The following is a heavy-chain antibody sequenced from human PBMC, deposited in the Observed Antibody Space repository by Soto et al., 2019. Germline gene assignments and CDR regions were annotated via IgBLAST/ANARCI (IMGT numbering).Heavy chain of an antibody. V-gene: IGHV3-23*01. J-gene: IGHJ6*02. CDR3: ARVWERTVTTRNYFYGIDV. CDR2: ISGSGDST. CDR1: GFTFYSYA. D-gene: IGHD4-17*01. Sequence: GGSLRLSCAASGFTFYSYAMTWVRQAPGKALEWVSTISGSGDSTYYADSVKGRFSISRDNYKNTVSLQMNSLRAENTAVYFCARVWERTVTTRNYFYGIDVWGRGTTVTVS.